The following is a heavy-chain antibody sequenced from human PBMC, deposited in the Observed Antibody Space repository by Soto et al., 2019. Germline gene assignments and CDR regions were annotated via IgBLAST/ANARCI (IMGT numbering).Heavy chain of an antibody. CDR1: GFTLSNAW. CDR2: IRSKTSGGTT. J-gene: IGHJ4*01. D-gene: IGHD2-8*02. CDR3: TTDSLFTGVLVRFDF. V-gene: IGHV3-15*07. Sequence: EVRLVESGGSLVEPGGSLRLSCAASGFTLSNAWINWVRQAPGKGLEWVGRIRSKTSGGTTDFAAPVKGRFAISRDVSKYMVYLQMNSLRTEDTAVYYCTTDSLFTGVLVRFDFWGHGTLVTVSS.